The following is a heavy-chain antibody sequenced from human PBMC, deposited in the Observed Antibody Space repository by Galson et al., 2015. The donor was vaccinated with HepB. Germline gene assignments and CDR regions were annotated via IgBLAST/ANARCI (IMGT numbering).Heavy chain of an antibody. Sequence: TFSSYAISWVRQAPGQGLEWMGGIIPIFGTANYAQKFQGRVTITADESTSTAYMELSSLRSEDTAVYYCARGVVVAATPCYFDYWGQGTLVTVSS. D-gene: IGHD2-15*01. J-gene: IGHJ4*02. CDR2: IIPIFGTA. CDR3: ARGVVVAATPCYFDY. V-gene: IGHV1-69*01. CDR1: TFSSYA.